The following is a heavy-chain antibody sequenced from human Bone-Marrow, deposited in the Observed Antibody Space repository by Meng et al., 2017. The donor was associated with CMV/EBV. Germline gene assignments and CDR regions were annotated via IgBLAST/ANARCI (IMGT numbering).Heavy chain of an antibody. J-gene: IGHJ6*02. D-gene: IGHD2-2*01. CDR1: GGSFSIYY. Sequence: SETLSLTCAVYGGSFSIYYWSWIRQPPGKGLEWIGEINHSGITNYNPSLKSRVTISVDTSKIQFSLRLSSVTAADTAVYYCARFGLGNRIPAALGMDVWGQGTTVTVSS. CDR2: INHSGIT. CDR3: ARFGLGNRIPAALGMDV. V-gene: IGHV4-34*01.